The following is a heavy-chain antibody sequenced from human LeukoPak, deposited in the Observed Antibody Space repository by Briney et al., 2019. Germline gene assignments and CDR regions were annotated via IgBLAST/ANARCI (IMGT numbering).Heavy chain of an antibody. CDR3: VWSGYHSPYYYYYMDV. Sequence: SETMSLTCTVSGGSISSSSYYWGWIRQPPGKGLEWIGSIYYSGSTYYNPSLKSRVTISVDTSKNQFSLKLSSVTAADTAVYYCVWSGYHSPYYYYYMDVWGKGTTVTVSS. CDR2: IYYSGST. D-gene: IGHD3-3*01. J-gene: IGHJ6*03. V-gene: IGHV4-39*01. CDR1: GGSISSSSYY.